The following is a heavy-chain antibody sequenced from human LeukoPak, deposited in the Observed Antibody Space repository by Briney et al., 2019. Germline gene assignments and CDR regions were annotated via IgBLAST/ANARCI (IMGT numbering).Heavy chain of an antibody. CDR2: IYYSGST. CDR3: ARVRGYYDSSGYDY. J-gene: IGHJ4*02. CDR1: GASISSYY. Sequence: SETLSLTCTVSGASISSYYWSWIRQPPGKGLEWIDYIYYSGSTNYNPALKSRVTISEDTSKNQISLKLSSVTAADTAVYYCARVRGYYDSSGYDYWGQGTLVTVSS. D-gene: IGHD3-22*01. V-gene: IGHV4-59*01.